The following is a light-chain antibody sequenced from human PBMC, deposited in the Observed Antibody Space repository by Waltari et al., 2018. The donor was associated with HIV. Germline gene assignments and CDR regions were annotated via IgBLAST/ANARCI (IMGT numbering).Light chain of an antibody. CDR1: SSNIGATYD. V-gene: IGLV1-40*01. CDR2: ATN. J-gene: IGLJ2*01. Sequence: QPVLTQPPSVSGAPGQRVTISCTRSSSNIGATYDVHWYQQLPGTAPKLLIYATNTRPSGVPDRVSGAKSGTSASLAITGLQAEDEADYYCQSYDSTLRVVFGGGTKLTVL. CDR3: QSYDSTLRVV.